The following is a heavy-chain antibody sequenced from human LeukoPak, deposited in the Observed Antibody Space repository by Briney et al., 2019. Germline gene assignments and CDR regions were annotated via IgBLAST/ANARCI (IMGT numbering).Heavy chain of an antibody. D-gene: IGHD3-10*01. Sequence: PGGSLRLSCAASGFTFSRYWMRWVRQAPGKGLEGVANIKNDGSEEYYVDSVKGRFTISRDNARNSLFLQMNSLTVEDTAVYYCARAIRGSAVDTGDRWGQGILVTVSS. CDR1: GFTFSRYW. CDR2: IKNDGSEE. J-gene: IGHJ4*02. V-gene: IGHV3-7*01. CDR3: ARAIRGSAVDTGDR.